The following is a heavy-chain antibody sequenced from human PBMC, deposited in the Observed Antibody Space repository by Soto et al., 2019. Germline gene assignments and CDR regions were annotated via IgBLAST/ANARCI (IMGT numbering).Heavy chain of an antibody. CDR3: ARYGGRTFSEPQFDY. V-gene: IGHV5-51*01. CDR2: IYPDDSKI. J-gene: IGHJ4*02. D-gene: IGHD2-15*01. CDR1: GYDFYGFW. Sequence: LKISCKGSGYDFYGFWIAWVRQMAGKGLEWMGTIYPDDSKIRYSPSFQGQVTISADKSISTAYLQWNSLKASDTAMYYCARYGGRTFSEPQFDYWGQGTLVTVSS.